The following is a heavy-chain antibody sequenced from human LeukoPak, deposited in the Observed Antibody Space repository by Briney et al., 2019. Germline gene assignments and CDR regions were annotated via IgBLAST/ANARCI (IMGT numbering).Heavy chain of an antibody. Sequence: ASVKVSCKASGYTFTGYYMHWVRQAPGQGLEWMGWINPNSGGTNYAQKFQGRVTVTRDTSISTAYMDLSRLRSDDTAVYYCARAFYRNGWYYFDYWGQGTLVTVFS. D-gene: IGHD6-19*01. CDR3: ARAFYRNGWYYFDY. CDR1: GYTFTGYY. CDR2: INPNSGGT. V-gene: IGHV1-2*02. J-gene: IGHJ4*02.